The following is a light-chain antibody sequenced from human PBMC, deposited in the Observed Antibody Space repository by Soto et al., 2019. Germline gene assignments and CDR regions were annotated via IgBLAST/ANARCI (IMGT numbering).Light chain of an antibody. Sequence: EIVLTQSPGTLSLSPGERATLSCRASQSVSSSFLAWYQQKPGQAPRLLIYGASSRATGIPDRFSGTVSGTDFTLTISRLEPEDFAVYYCQQYGSSPITFGQGTRLEIK. V-gene: IGKV3-20*01. CDR2: GAS. CDR3: QQYGSSPIT. J-gene: IGKJ5*01. CDR1: QSVSSSF.